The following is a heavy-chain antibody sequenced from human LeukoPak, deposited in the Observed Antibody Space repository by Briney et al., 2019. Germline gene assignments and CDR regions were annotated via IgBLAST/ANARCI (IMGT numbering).Heavy chain of an antibody. J-gene: IGHJ4*02. CDR2: INPSSGGT. Sequence: ASVKVSCRASGCTFIAYYMHWVRQAPGQGLEWMGWINPSSGGTNYAQKFQGRVTMTGDTSNSTAYVELSELRSDDTAVYYCAGQKDPRPIDYWGQGTLITVSS. CDR1: GCTFIAYY. V-gene: IGHV1-2*02. CDR3: AGQKDPRPIDY.